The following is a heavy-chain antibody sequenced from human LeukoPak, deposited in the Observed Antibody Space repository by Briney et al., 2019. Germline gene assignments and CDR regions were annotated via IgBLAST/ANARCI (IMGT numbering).Heavy chain of an antibody. CDR1: GYTFTGYY. CDR2: INPNSGGT. J-gene: IGHJ4*02. D-gene: IGHD3-3*01. V-gene: IGHV1-2*02. CDR3: ARDPPPYYDFWSGFDY. Sequence: ASVKVSCKASGYTFTGYYMHWVRQAPGQGLEWMGWINPNSGGTNYTQKFQGRVTMTRDTSISTAYMELSRLRSDDTAVYYCARDPPPYYDFWSGFDYWGQGTLVTVSS.